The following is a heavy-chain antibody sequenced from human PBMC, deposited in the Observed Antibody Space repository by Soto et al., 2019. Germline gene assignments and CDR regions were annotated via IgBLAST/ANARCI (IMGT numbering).Heavy chain of an antibody. J-gene: IGHJ4*02. D-gene: IGHD4-17*01. V-gene: IGHV4-30-2*01. CDR1: GDSITYGHYS. CDR2: IYQSGST. CDR3: ARGGGGTVTTLGFDY. Sequence: QLQLQESGSGLVKPSQTLSLTCAVSGDSITYGHYSWTWIRQPPGKGLEWIGYIYQSGSTYYNPSLKSRGTISMDRSKNQFSLKLNSVTAADTAVYFCARGGGGTVTTLGFDYWGQGTLVTVSS.